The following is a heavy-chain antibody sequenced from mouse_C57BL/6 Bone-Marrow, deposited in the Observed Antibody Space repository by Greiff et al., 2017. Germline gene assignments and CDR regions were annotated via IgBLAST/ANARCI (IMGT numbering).Heavy chain of an antibody. D-gene: IGHD3-2*02. V-gene: IGHV5-9-1*02. CDR3: TRKGQLRLYYYSMDY. CDR2: ISRGGDYI. J-gene: IGHJ4*01. Sequence: EVQGVESGEGLVKPGGSLKLSCAASGFTFSSYAMSWVRQTPEKRLEWVAYISRGGDYIYYADTVKGRFTISSTNARNTLYLQMSSLKSEDTAMYYCTRKGQLRLYYYSMDYWVQGTSGTVSS. CDR1: GFTFSSYA.